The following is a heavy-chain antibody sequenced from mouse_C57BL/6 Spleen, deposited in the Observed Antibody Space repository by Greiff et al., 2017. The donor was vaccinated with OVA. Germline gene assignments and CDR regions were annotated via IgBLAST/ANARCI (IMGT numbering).Heavy chain of an antibody. J-gene: IGHJ1*03. CDR1: GYAFSSSW. CDR3: AITTVVARYWYFDV. D-gene: IGHD1-1*01. Sequence: QVQLKESGPELVKPGASVKISCKASGYAFSSSWMNWVKQRPGKGLEWIGRIYPGDGDTNYNGKFKGKATLTADKSSSTAYMQLSSLTSEDSAVYFCAITTVVARYWYFDVWGTGTTVTVSS. CDR2: IYPGDGDT. V-gene: IGHV1-82*01.